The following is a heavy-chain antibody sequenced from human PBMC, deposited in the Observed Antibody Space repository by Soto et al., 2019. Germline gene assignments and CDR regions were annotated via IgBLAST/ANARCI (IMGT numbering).Heavy chain of an antibody. V-gene: IGHV1-8*01. CDR2: LKPNSGDT. Sequence: QVQLVQSGAEVKKPVASVKVSCKASGYTFSSYDINWVRQATGQGLEWMGWLKPNSGDTGYAQKFQGRVTLTVNTSINTAYIELSSLTSDDTAVYYCATSGGGWYLYWAQGALVGVS. CDR1: GYTFSSYD. J-gene: IGHJ4*02. CDR3: ATSGGGWYLY. D-gene: IGHD6-19*01.